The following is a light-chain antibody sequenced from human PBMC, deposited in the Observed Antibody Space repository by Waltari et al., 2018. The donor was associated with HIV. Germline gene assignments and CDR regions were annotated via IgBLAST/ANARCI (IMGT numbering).Light chain of an antibody. CDR1: QSVATY. Sequence: EIVLPQSPATLSLSPGERATLSCRASQSVATYLAWYQHKPGQAPRLLLYDVFHRATGIPARFSGSGSGTDYTLTISSLGPEDFAVYYCQERSSWPRDFGQGTRLEMK. CDR2: DVF. V-gene: IGKV3-11*01. J-gene: IGKJ5*01. CDR3: QERSSWPRD.